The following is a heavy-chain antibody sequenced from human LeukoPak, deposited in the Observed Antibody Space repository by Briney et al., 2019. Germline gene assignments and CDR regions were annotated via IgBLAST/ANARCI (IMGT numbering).Heavy chain of an antibody. CDR3: ARIRDDYNPLDY. CDR2: ISYDGSNK. D-gene: IGHD5-24*01. CDR1: GFTFSSYG. V-gene: IGHV3-30*03. J-gene: IGHJ4*02. Sequence: GGSLRLSCAASGFTFSSYGMHWVRQAPGKGMEWVAVISYDGSNKYYADSVKGRFTISRDNSKNTLYLQMNSLRAEDTAVYYCARIRDDYNPLDYWGQGTLVTVSS.